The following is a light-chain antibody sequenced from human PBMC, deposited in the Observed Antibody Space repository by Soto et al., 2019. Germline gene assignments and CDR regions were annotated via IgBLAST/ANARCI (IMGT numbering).Light chain of an antibody. V-gene: IGLV2-11*01. CDR1: SSDVGGSNH. J-gene: IGLJ1*01. CDR2: DVS. Sequence: QSVLTQPRSVSGSPGQSATISCTGTSSDVGGSNHVSWYQHHPGKAPKFMIYDVSKRPSGVPDRFSGSKSGNTASLTISRLQAEDEADYYCCSSAGTYTFVFGTGTKVTVL. CDR3: CSSAGTYTFV.